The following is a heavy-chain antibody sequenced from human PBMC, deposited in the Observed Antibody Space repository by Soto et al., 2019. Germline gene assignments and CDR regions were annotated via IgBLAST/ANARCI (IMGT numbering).Heavy chain of an antibody. V-gene: IGHV4-39*01. CDR3: SSLIHCLPPSCHFDY. J-gene: IGHJ4*02. CDR2: INYRGTT. CDR1: GGSITSSSYY. Sequence: QLQLQESGPGLVKPSETLSLTCTVSGGSITSSSYYWAWVRQPPGKGPEWIGSINYRGTTYYNSSLKSRVTIXXHXAXXQFSLQLTSVIAADTSVFYCSSLIHCLPPSCHFDYWGQGSLVTVSS. D-gene: IGHD2-15*01.